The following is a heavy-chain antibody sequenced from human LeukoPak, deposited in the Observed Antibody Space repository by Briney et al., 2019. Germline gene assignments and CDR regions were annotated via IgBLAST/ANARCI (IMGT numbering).Heavy chain of an antibody. D-gene: IGHD3-10*01. CDR1: NGSISSYDSY. J-gene: IGHJ3*02. CDR2: IYYGGST. V-gene: IGHV4-30-4*01. Sequence: KPSETLSLTCTVSNGSISSYDSYWSWIRQPTGKGLDWIAYIYYGGSTDSTPSLKSRVTISVDTSKNQFSLRLTSVTAADTAVYYCARVSRGGSGSGAFDIWGQGTMVTVSS. CDR3: ARVSRGGSGSGAFDI.